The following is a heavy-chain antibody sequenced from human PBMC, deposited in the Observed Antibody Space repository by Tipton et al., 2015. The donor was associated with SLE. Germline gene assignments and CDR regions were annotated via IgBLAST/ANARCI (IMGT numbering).Heavy chain of an antibody. CDR1: GFTFSAYE. D-gene: IGHD2/OR15-2a*01. CDR2: ISSSGSTV. V-gene: IGHV3-48*03. CDR3: AGEDFGEAFDI. Sequence: GSLRLSCAASGFTFSAYEMNWVRQAPGKGLEWVSYISSSGSTVYYADSVKGRFTISRDNAKNSLYLQMSSLRAEDTAVYYCAGEDFGEAFDIWGQGTMVTVSS. J-gene: IGHJ3*02.